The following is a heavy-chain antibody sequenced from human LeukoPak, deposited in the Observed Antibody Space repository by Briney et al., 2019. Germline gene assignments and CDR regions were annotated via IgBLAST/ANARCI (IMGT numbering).Heavy chain of an antibody. CDR3: AREGGAVGFY. Sequence: SETLSLTCAASGYSIRRGYYCGWIRQPPGKGLEWIGSIYHSGSTFYNLSLKSRVTISVDTSKNQFSLNLSSVTAADTAVYYCAREGGAVGFYWGQGILVIVSS. J-gene: IGHJ4*02. CDR2: IYHSGST. V-gene: IGHV4-38-2*02. D-gene: IGHD3-16*01. CDR1: GYSIRRGYY.